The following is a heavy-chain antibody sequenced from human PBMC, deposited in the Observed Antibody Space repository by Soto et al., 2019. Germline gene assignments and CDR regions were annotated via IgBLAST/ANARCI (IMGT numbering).Heavy chain of an antibody. Sequence: SLRLSCAASGFTFSSYAMSWVRQAPGKGLEWVSAISGSGGSTYYADSVKGRFTISRDNSKNTLYLQMNSLRAEDTAVYYCAKAWNYDILTGYRDFFDYWGQGTLVTVSS. J-gene: IGHJ4*02. CDR2: ISGSGGST. CDR1: GFTFSSYA. D-gene: IGHD3-9*01. V-gene: IGHV3-23*01. CDR3: AKAWNYDILTGYRDFFDY.